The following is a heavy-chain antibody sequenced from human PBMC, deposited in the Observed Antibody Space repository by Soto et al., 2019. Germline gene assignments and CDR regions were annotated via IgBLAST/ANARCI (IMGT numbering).Heavy chain of an antibody. CDR1: GFTFSSYG. CDR3: AKDHLIAVPDYYYYGMDV. Sequence: PGGSLRLSCAASGFTFSSYGMHWVRQAPGKGLEWVAVISYDGSNKYYADSVKGRFTISRDNSKNTLYLQMNSLRAEDTAVYYCAKDHLIAVPDYYYYGMDVWGQGTTVTVSS. CDR2: ISYDGSNK. V-gene: IGHV3-30*18. J-gene: IGHJ6*02. D-gene: IGHD6-19*01.